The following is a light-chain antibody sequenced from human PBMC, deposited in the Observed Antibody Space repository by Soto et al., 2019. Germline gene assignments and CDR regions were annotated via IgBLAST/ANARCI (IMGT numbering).Light chain of an antibody. CDR1: QNIRNY. CDR2: GAA. J-gene: IGKJ4*01. CDR3: QQSYNLQALS. Sequence: DIPMPQSPSSLSASVGDRVAITCRASQNIRNYLNWYQQKPGKPPRVLIYGAASLQSGDPSRFSGSGSGTNLCRTINSLQPEDYATYYCQQSYNLQALSFGGATKGEI. V-gene: IGKV1-39*01.